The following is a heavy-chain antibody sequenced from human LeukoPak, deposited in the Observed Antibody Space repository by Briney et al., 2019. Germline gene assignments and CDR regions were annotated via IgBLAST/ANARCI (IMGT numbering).Heavy chain of an antibody. CDR3: AKDPKTMVRGVIITGTFDY. V-gene: IGHV3-23*01. Sequence: QPGGSLRLSCAASGFTFSSYAMSWVRQAPGKGLEWVSAISGSGGSTYYADSVKGRFTISRDNSKNTLYLQMNSLRAEDTAVYYCAKDPKTMVRGVIITGTFDYWGQGTLVTVSS. CDR2: ISGSGGST. CDR1: GFTFSSYA. D-gene: IGHD3-10*01. J-gene: IGHJ4*02.